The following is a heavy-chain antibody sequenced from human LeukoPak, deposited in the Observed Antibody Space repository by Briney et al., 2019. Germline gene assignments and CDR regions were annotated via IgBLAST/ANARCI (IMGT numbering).Heavy chain of an antibody. CDR3: ASEGYSSSWYFDY. CDR1: GFTFSSYA. CDR2: ISYDGSNK. Sequence: GGSLRLSCAASGFTFSSYAMHWVRQAPGKGLEWVAVISYDGSNKYYADSVKGRFTISRDNSKDTLYLQMNSLRAEDTAVYYCASEGYSSSWYFDYWGQGTLVTVSS. V-gene: IGHV3-30-3*01. D-gene: IGHD6-13*01. J-gene: IGHJ4*02.